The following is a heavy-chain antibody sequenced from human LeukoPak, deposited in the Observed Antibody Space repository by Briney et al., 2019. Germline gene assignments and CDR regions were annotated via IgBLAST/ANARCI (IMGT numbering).Heavy chain of an antibody. CDR3: ARGHSGSYPGFDY. D-gene: IGHD1-26*01. CDR2: INHSGST. CDR1: GGSFSGYY. Sequence: SETLSLTCAVYGGSFSGYYWSWIRQPPGKGLEWIGEINHSGSTNYNPSLKSRVTISVDTSENQFSLKLSSVTAADTAVYYRARGHSGSYPGFDYWGQGTLVTVSS. V-gene: IGHV4-34*01. J-gene: IGHJ4*02.